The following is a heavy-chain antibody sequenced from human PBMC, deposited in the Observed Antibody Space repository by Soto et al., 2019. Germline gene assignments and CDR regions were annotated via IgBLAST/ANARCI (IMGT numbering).Heavy chain of an antibody. CDR1: GFTFTIYG. Sequence: GYLSLSFAASGFTFTIYGIHCVRQAPGKGLEWVAVIWYDGSNKYYADSVKGRFTISRDNSKNTLYLQMNSLRAEDTAVYYCARDGKVPAARGMDVWGQGTTVTV. D-gene: IGHD2-2*01. CDR3: ARDGKVPAARGMDV. V-gene: IGHV3-33*01. J-gene: IGHJ6*02. CDR2: IWYDGSNK.